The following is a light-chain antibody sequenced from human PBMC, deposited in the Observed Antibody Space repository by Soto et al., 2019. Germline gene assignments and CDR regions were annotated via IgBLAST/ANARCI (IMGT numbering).Light chain of an antibody. V-gene: IGLV1-51*01. CDR2: ENN. J-gene: IGLJ3*02. CDR1: TSNIGNNY. Sequence: QSVSTQPPSVSAASGQTVTISCSGRTSNIGNNYVYWYQQLPGTAPKLLIYENNKRASGIPDRFSGSKSGTSATLGITGLQTGDEADYYCGTWDSSLSAGVFGGGTKLTVL. CDR3: GTWDSSLSAGV.